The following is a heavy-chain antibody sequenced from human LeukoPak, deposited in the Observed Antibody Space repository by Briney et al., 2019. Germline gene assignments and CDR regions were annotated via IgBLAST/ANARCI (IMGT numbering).Heavy chain of an antibody. J-gene: IGHJ4*02. Sequence: GGSLRLSCAASGFTFSSYSMNWVRQPPGKGLEWVSSISSSSSYIYYADSVKGRSTISRDNAKNSLYLQMNSLRAEDTAVYYCARDRSGYDYLFDYWGQGTLVTVSS. CDR3: ARDRSGYDYLFDY. D-gene: IGHD5-12*01. CDR1: GFTFSSYS. V-gene: IGHV3-21*01. CDR2: ISSSSSYI.